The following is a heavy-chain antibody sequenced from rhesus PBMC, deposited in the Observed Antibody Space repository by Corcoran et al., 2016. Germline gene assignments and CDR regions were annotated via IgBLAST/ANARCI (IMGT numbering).Heavy chain of an antibody. CDR3: SRERTTAS. V-gene: IGHV4S12*01. CDR1: GGSISGYYY. J-gene: IGHJ5-1*01. D-gene: IGHD4-29*01. Sequence: QVQLQESGPGVVKPSETLSLTCAVSGGSISGYYYWSWIRQPPGKGLEWIGSIYNNSERNNSNPSLKSRVTIAKDTSKNQFSLKLSSVTATDTAVYYCSRERTTASWGPGVLVTVSS. CDR2: IYNNSERN.